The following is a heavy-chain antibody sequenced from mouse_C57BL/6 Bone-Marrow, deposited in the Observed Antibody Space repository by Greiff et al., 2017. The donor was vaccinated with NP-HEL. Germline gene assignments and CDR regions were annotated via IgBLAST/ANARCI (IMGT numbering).Heavy chain of an antibody. V-gene: IGHV5-15*04. J-gene: IGHJ3*01. Sequence: EVKLVESGGGLVQPGGSLKLSCAASGFTFSDYGMAWVRQAPRKGPEWVAFISNLAYSIYYADTVTGRFTISRENAKNTLYLEMSSLRSEDTAMYYCARLGGLAYWGQGTLVTVSA. CDR1: GFTFSDYG. CDR3: ARLGGLAY. CDR2: ISNLAYSI.